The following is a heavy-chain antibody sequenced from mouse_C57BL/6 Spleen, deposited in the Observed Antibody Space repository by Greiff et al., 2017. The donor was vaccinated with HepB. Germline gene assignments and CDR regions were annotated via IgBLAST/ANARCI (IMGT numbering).Heavy chain of an antibody. Sequence: EVMLVESGGGLVKPGGSLKLSCAASGFTFSDYGMHWVRQAPEKGLEWVAYISSGSSTIYYADTVKGRFTISRDNAKNTLFLQMTSLRSEDTAMYYCARPYYDYEAGFDYWGQGTTLTVSS. D-gene: IGHD2-4*01. CDR3: ARPYYDYEAGFDY. CDR2: ISSGSSTI. V-gene: IGHV5-17*01. CDR1: GFTFSDYG. J-gene: IGHJ2*01.